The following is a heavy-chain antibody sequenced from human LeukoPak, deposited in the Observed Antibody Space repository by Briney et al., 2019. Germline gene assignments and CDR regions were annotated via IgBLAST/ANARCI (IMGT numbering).Heavy chain of an antibody. CDR2: FDPEDGET. V-gene: IGHV1-24*01. CDR3: ARGEAYSSSSGWFDP. D-gene: IGHD6-6*01. Sequence: ASVKVSCKVSGYTLTELSMHWVRQAPGKGLEWMGGFDPEDGETIYAQKFQGRVTMTEDTSTDTAYMELSSLRSDDTAVYYCARGEAYSSSSGWFDPWGQGTLVTVSS. J-gene: IGHJ5*02. CDR1: GYTLTELS.